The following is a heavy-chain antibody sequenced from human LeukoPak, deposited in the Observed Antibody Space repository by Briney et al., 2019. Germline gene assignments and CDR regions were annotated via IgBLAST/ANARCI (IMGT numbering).Heavy chain of an antibody. CDR2: IRFDGSVSGD. CDR1: GFRFNDYG. V-gene: IGHV3-30*02. Sequence: GGSLRLSCEASGFRFNDYGMHWIRQAPGKGLEWVAFIRFDGSVSGDYYGKSVKGRFTISRDNSKDTLYLQMNSLRPEDSAVYYCAKPPRGIVVRFLGEYYYYMDVWGKGTTVTVSS. CDR3: AKPPRGIVVRFLGEYYYYMDV. D-gene: IGHD3-22*01. J-gene: IGHJ6*03.